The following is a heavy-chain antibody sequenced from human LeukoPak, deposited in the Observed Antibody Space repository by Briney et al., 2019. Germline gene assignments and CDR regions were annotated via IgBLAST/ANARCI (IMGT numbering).Heavy chain of an antibody. CDR1: GYTFTSYG. CDR3: ARGFPIVFRTSIKDAFDI. V-gene: IGHV1-18*01. Sequence: ASVKVSCKASGYTFTSYGISWVRQAPGQGLEWMGWISAYNGNTNYAQKLQGRVTMTTDTSTSTAYMELRSLRSDDTAVYYCARGFPIVFRTSIKDAFDIWGQGTMVTASS. J-gene: IGHJ3*02. D-gene: IGHD3-22*01. CDR2: ISAYNGNT.